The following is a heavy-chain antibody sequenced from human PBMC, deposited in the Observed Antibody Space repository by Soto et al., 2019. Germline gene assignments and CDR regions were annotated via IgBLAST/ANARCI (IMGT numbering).Heavy chain of an antibody. V-gene: IGHV1-18*01. CDR2: ISAYNGNT. Sequence: ASVKVSCKASGYTFTSYGISLVRQAPGQGLEWMGWISAYNGNTNYARKLQDRVTMSTDTSTSTAYMELRSLRSDDTAVYYCALLSAIRDLDYFDYWGQGTQVTVSS. CDR1: GYTFTSYG. CDR3: ALLSAIRDLDYFDY. D-gene: IGHD2-15*01. J-gene: IGHJ4*02.